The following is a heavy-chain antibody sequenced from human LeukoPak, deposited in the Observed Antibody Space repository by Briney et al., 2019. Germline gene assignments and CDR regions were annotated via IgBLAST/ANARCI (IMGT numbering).Heavy chain of an antibody. D-gene: IGHD3-9*01. CDR1: GGSFSGYY. CDR3: ARAYYDILTGPSYYFDY. J-gene: IGHJ4*02. Sequence: SSETLSLTCAVYGGSFSGYYWSWIRQPPGKGLEWIGEINHSGSTNYSPSLKSRVTISVDTSKNQFSLKLSSVTAADTAVYYCARAYYDILTGPSYYFDYWGQGTLVTVSS. V-gene: IGHV4-34*01. CDR2: INHSGST.